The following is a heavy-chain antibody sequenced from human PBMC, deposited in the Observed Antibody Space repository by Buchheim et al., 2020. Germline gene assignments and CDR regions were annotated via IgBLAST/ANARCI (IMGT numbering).Heavy chain of an antibody. J-gene: IGHJ4*02. V-gene: IGHV3-23*01. Sequence: EVQLLESGGGLVQPGGSLRLSCAASGFSFSSYAMSWVRQAPGKGLQWVAVISGIGGSTYYADSVKGRFTISRDNSKNTLYLRLNSLRVEDTAAYYCAKELTFYGDYDYFDHWGQGTL. D-gene: IGHD4-17*01. CDR1: GFSFSSYA. CDR2: ISGIGGST. CDR3: AKELTFYGDYDYFDH.